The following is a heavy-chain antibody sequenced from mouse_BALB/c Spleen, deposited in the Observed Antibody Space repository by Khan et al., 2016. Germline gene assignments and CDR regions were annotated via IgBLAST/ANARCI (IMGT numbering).Heavy chain of an antibody. CDR1: GDSITSGY. J-gene: IGHJ2*01. CDR2: ISYSGST. Sequence: EVQLQESGPSLVKPSQTLSLTCSVTGDSITSGYWNWIRKFPGKKLEYMGYISYSGSTYYNPSLKSRISITRDTSKNQYYLQLNSVTTEDTATDYCARSDLLLLPYYFDYWGQGTTLTVSS. CDR3: ARSDLLLLPYYFDY. V-gene: IGHV3-8*02. D-gene: IGHD1-2*01.